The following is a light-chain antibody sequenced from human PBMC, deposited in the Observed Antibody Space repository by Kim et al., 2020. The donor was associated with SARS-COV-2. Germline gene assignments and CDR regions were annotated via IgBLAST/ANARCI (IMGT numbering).Light chain of an antibody. J-gene: IGKJ1*01. CDR2: DAS. CDR1: QAVGTS. CDR3: QQRSNWPGT. V-gene: IGKV3-11*01. Sequence: EIVLTQSPATLSLSPGERATLSCRASQAVGTSLAWYQQKPGQAPRLLIYDASNRATGIPARFSGSGSGTDFILTISSLEPDDFAVYYCQQRSNWPGTFGQGTKVDIK.